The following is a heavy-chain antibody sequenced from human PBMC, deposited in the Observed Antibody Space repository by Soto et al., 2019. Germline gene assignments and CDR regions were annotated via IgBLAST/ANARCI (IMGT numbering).Heavy chain of an antibody. CDR2: IIPIFPTP. CDR1: GGTFGNSA. CDR3: ARVKDRQQIGWNYYYGMDG. D-gene: IGHD1-1*01. J-gene: IGHJ6*02. Sequence: QVQLVQSGAEVKKPGSSVTVSCKASGGTFGNSALSWVRQAPGQVLEGMGGIIPIFPTPDYVQKFPGTVTITADESTSTAYMEVASLRSEYTAVDFWARVKDRQQIGWNYYYGMDGWGHGNRV. V-gene: IGHV1-69*12.